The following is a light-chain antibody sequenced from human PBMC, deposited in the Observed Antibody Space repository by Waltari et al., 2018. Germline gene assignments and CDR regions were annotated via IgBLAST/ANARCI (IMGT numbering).Light chain of an antibody. CDR3: NSFTDSVTWV. V-gene: IGLV2-14*03. J-gene: IGLJ3*02. CDR2: DVN. CDR1: SSDVGGHNH. Sequence: QSALTQPASVSGSPGESITISCTGTSSDVGGHNHVSWYQHHPGKAPKLLIHDVNKRPVGVCNRFSCSKSGNTASLTISGLQAEDEADYYCNSFTDSVTWVFGGGTKLTVL.